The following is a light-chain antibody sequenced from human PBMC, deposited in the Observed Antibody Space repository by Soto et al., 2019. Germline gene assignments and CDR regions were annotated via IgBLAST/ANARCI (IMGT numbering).Light chain of an antibody. CDR2: VNSDGSH. Sequence: QLVLTQSPSASASLGASVKLTCTLSSGRSKYAIAWHQQQPEKGPRYLMKVNSDGSHIKWDGIPDRFSGSSSGAERYLTISSLQSDDESDYYCQTWGTGIQVFGTGTKVTVL. CDR1: SGRSKYA. J-gene: IGLJ1*01. V-gene: IGLV4-69*01. CDR3: QTWGTGIQV.